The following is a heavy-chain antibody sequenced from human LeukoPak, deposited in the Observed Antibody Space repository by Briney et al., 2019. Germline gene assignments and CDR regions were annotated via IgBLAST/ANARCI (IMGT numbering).Heavy chain of an antibody. D-gene: IGHD2-8*01. J-gene: IGHJ4*02. V-gene: IGHV3-7*01. CDR1: GFTFSSHW. CDR3: AKGGRGNGEVY. CDR2: IKQDGSEK. Sequence: PGGSLRLSCAVSGFTFSSHWMNWVREAPGKGLEWVANIKQDGSEKNYVDSVKGRFTISRDNAKSSLFLRMNDLRAEDTAVYYCAKGGRGNGEVYWGQGTLVTVSS.